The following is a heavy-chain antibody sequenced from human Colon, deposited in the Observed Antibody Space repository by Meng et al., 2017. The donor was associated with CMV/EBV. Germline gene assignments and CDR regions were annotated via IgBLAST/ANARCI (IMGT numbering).Heavy chain of an antibody. CDR2: LHPKGGSA. D-gene: IGHD1-1*01. CDR1: FTGYS. CDR3: ARLEASTATAGD. J-gene: IGHJ4*02. Sequence: FTGYSLQWVRQARGQELNRIRRLHPKGGSAVFSQHFQSRVSMAGDRSITTAYMELSSLTSDDTAIYYCARLEASTATAGDWGQGTLVTVSS. V-gene: IGHV1-2*02.